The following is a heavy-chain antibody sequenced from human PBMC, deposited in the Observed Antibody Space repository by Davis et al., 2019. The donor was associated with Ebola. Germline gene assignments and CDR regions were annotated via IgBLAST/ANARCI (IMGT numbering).Heavy chain of an antibody. Sequence: SGPTLVKPTQTLTLTCTFSGFSLTTSDMSVSWIRQSPGKALEWLALIDWEGDRFYSASLKTRLTISKGTSTNQVVLTMTNMDPADTGTYYCARIPFQGVDYYTGLDVWGQGTTVTVSS. D-gene: IGHD3-3*01. CDR1: GFSLTTSDMS. CDR3: ARIPFQGVDYYTGLDV. J-gene: IGHJ6*02. V-gene: IGHV2-70*13. CDR2: IDWEGDR.